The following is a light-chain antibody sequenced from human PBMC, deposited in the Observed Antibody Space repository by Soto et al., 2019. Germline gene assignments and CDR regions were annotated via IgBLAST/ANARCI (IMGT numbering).Light chain of an antibody. CDR1: SSDIGDYNY. J-gene: IGLJ1*01. CDR2: EVS. CDR3: CSFAASSTLYV. V-gene: IGLV2-14*01. Sequence: QSALTQPASVSGSPGQSITISCTGTSSDIGDYNYVSWYQHHPGKAPQLIIYEVSYRPSGVSDRFSGSKSGNTASLTISGLQAEDEADYYCCSFAASSTLYVFGTGTKVTVL.